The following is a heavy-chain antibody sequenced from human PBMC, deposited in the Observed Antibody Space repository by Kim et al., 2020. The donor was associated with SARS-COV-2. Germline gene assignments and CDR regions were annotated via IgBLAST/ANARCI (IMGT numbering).Heavy chain of an antibody. Sequence: SVKVCCKASGGTFSSYTISWVRQAHGQGLEWMGRIIPILGIANYAQKFQGRVTITADKSTSTAYMELSSLRSEDTAVYYCARGASYSSSWYMDYYYYGMDVWGQGTTVTVSS. V-gene: IGHV1-69*02. D-gene: IGHD6-13*01. CDR2: IIPILGIA. CDR1: GGTFSSYT. J-gene: IGHJ6*02. CDR3: ARGASYSSSWYMDYYYYGMDV.